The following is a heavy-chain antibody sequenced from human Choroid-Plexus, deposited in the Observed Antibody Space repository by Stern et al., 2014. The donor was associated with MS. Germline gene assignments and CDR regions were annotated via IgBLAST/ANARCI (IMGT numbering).Heavy chain of an antibody. Sequence: QVQLVESGGGVVQPGRPLRLSCAASGFSFSSFGMHWVRQAPGKGLEWVALKSYEGSKDYADSVKGRFAISRDNSKNTLYLQMNSLRAEDTAVYYCAKDRQYLTFFFDFWGQGSLVTVSS. V-gene: IGHV3-30*18. CDR2: KSYEGSK. CDR3: AKDRQYLTFFFDF. J-gene: IGHJ4*02. CDR1: GFSFSSFG. D-gene: IGHD2/OR15-2a*01.